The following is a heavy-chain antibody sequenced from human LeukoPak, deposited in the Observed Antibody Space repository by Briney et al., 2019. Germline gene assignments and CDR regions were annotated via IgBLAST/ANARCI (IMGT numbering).Heavy chain of an antibody. D-gene: IGHD2-15*01. CDR1: GLTFRIFA. CDR2: ISNDGTTT. CDR3: ARGYCSGASCYPAPFDY. Sequence: GGSLRLSCAASGLTFRIFAMHWVRQAPGKGLEWVAVISNDGTTTYYADSVKGRFTISRDNSKNTPYLQMNSLRAEDTAVYYCARGYCSGASCYPAPFDYWGQGSLVTVSS. J-gene: IGHJ4*02. V-gene: IGHV3-30*14.